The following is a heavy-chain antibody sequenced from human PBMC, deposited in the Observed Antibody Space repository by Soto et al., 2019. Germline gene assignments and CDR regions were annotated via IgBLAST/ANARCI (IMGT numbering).Heavy chain of an antibody. CDR2: IFSNDEK. CDR3: ARITYYYDSSGYTDY. V-gene: IGHV2-26*01. J-gene: IGHJ4*02. CDR1: GFSLSNARMG. D-gene: IGHD3-22*01. Sequence: QVTLKESGPVLVKPTETLTLTCTVSGFSLSNARMGVSWIRQPPGKALEWLAHIFSNDEKSYSTSLKSRLTISKDTSKSQVVLTMTNMDPVDTATYYCARITYYYDSSGYTDYWGQGTLVTVSS.